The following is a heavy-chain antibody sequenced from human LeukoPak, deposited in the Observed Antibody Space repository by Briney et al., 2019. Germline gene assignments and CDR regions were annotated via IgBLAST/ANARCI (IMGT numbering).Heavy chain of an antibody. CDR1: GGTFSSYA. V-gene: IGHV1-69*13. CDR3: ARDNYAGANWFDP. Sequence: SVNVSCKASGGTFSSYAISWVRQPPGQGREWMGGIIPIFGTANYTQKFQGRVTITPHESTSTAYMELSSLRSEDTAVYYCARDNYAGANWFDPWGQGTLVTVSS. D-gene: IGHD1-7*01. CDR2: IIPIFGTA. J-gene: IGHJ5*02.